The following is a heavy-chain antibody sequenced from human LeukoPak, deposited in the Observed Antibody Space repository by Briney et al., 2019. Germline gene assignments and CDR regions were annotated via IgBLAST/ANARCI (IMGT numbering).Heavy chain of an antibody. Sequence: SETLSLTCTVSGGSINSYYWSWIRQPPGKGLEWIGYIYYSGSTDYNPSLQSRVTMSVDTSKNQFSLKLSSVTAADTAVYYCARGHYYDSSGYLNLFDYWGQGTLVTVSS. CDR1: GGSINSYY. CDR2: IYYSGST. CDR3: ARGHYYDSSGYLNLFDY. J-gene: IGHJ4*02. D-gene: IGHD3-22*01. V-gene: IGHV4-59*08.